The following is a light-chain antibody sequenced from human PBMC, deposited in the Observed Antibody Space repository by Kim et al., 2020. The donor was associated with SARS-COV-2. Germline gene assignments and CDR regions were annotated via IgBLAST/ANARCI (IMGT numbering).Light chain of an antibody. CDR2: GAS. V-gene: IGKV3-15*01. CDR1: QSVSSN. J-gene: IGKJ1*01. CDR3: QQYNNWPPWT. Sequence: SPGARATLSCRARQSVSSNLAWYQQKPGQAPRLLIYGASTRATGIPARFSGSGSGTEFTLTISSLQSEDFAVYYCQQYNNWPPWTFGQGTKVDIK.